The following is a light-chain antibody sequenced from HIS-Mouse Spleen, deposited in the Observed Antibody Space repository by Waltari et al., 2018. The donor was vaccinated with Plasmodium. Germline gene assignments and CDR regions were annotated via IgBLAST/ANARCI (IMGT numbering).Light chain of an antibody. CDR3: QTWGTGMGV. J-gene: IGLJ2*01. Sequence: QLVLTQSPSASASLGASVKLTCTLSSGHSSYAIAWHPQQPETGPRYLMKLNSDGSHSKGDGIPDRCSGSSSGAERYLTISSLQSEDEADYYCQTWGTGMGVFGGGTKLTVL. CDR2: LNSDGSH. V-gene: IGLV4-69*01. CDR1: SGHSSYA.